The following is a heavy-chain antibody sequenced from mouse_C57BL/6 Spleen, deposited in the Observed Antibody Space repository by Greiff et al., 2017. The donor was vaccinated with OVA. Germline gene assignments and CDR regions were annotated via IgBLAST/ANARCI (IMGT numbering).Heavy chain of an antibody. V-gene: IGHV6-3*01. CDR1: GFTFSNYW. Sequence: EVQGVESGGGLVQPGGSMKLSCVASGFTFSNYWMNWVRQSPEKGLEWVAQIRLKSDNYATHYAESVKGRFTISRDDSKSSVYLQMNNLRAEDTGIYYCTGGYGSRDWFAYWGQGTLVTVSA. CDR3: TGGYGSRDWFAY. CDR2: IRLKSDNYAT. J-gene: IGHJ3*01. D-gene: IGHD1-1*01.